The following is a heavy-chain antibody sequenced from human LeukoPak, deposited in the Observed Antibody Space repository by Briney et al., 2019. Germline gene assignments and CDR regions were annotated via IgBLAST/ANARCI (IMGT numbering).Heavy chain of an antibody. D-gene: IGHD3-22*01. Sequence: GGSLRLSCAASGFTFSSYWMSWVRQAPGKGLEWVANIKQDGSEKYYVDSVKGRFTISRDNAKNSLYLQMNSLRAEDTAVYYCARDSGYYDSSGYYPGNFDYLGQGTLVTVSS. CDR2: IKQDGSEK. J-gene: IGHJ4*02. CDR3: ARDSGYYDSSGYYPGNFDY. V-gene: IGHV3-7*01. CDR1: GFTFSSYW.